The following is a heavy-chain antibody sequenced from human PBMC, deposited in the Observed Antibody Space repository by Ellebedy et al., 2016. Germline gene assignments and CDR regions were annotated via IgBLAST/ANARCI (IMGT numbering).Heavy chain of an antibody. J-gene: IGHJ5*01. D-gene: IGHD3-10*02. CDR3: ARVSRLHTYRTESYVRFNS. V-gene: IGHV2-5*02. CDR2: IFADGVT. Sequence: SGPTLVXPTETLTLTCSFSGFSLTSIGAGVAWFRQPPGKALEWLTIIFADGVTHYSPSLRTRLTTTKDTSRNRAVLTLTNVDPLDTATYYCARVSRLHTYRTESYVRFNSWGPGTLVTVSS. CDR1: GFSLTSIGAG.